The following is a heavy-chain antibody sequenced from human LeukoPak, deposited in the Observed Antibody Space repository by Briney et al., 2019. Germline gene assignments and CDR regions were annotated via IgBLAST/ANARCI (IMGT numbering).Heavy chain of an antibody. Sequence: ASVKVSCKASGYTFTSYYIHWVRQAPGQGLEWMGIIKPSGGSTTYAQKFQGRVTITTDESTSTAYMELSSLRSEDTAVYYCAKAADGVPPGKPLNWFDPRGQGTLVTVSS. D-gene: IGHD2-2*02. V-gene: IGHV1-46*01. CDR2: IKPSGGST. CDR1: GYTFTSYY. J-gene: IGHJ5*02. CDR3: AKAADGVPPGKPLNWFDP.